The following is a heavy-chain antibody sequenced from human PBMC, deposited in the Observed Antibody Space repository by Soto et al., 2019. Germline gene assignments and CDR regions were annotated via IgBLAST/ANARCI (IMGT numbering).Heavy chain of an antibody. CDR2: IKSKTDGGTT. D-gene: IGHD6-13*01. V-gene: IGHV3-15*07. J-gene: IGHJ4*02. Sequence: EVQLVESGGGLVKPGGSLRLSCAASGFTFSNAWMNWVRQAPGKGLEWVGRIKSKTDGGTTDYAAPVKGRFTISRDDSKNTLYLQMNSLKTEDTAVYYCTTDPLSSSSWQIIDYWGQGTLVTVSS. CDR1: GFTFSNAW. CDR3: TTDPLSSSSWQIIDY.